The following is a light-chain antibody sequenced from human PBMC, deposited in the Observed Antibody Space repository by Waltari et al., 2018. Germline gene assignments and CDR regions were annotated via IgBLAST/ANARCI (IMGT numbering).Light chain of an antibody. CDR2: RNN. Sequence: QSVLTQPPSASGTPGQRVTISCSGSSDNIGSNYVYWYQQVPGTAPKLLIYRNNQRPSGVPDRFSGSMSGTSASLAITGLRSDDEGDYYCAAWDDSLSGRVFGGGTKLTVL. CDR1: SDNIGSNY. J-gene: IGLJ3*02. V-gene: IGLV1-47*01. CDR3: AAWDDSLSGRV.